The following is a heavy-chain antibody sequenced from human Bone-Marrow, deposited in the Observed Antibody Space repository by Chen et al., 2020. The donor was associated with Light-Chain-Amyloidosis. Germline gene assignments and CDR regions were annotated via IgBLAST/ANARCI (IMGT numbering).Heavy chain of an antibody. CDR3: ARNSFESDDYYYYGILDY. Sequence: QVQLQESGPGLVTPSQTLSLTCPVSGGSISSGDYYWSWIRQSPGQGLEWIGCISKSGTSYHNPSLASRLTMSVDRSENQFSLKLSSVTAADTAVYYCARNSFESDDYYYYGILDYWGQGTLVTVSS. CDR2: ISKSGTS. J-gene: IGHJ4*02. V-gene: IGHV4-30-4*01. D-gene: IGHD3-22*01. CDR1: GGSISSGDYY.